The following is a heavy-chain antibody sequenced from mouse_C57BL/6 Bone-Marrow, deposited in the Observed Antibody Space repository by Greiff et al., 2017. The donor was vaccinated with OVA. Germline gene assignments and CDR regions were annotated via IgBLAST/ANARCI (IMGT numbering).Heavy chain of an antibody. D-gene: IGHD1-1*01. J-gene: IGHJ3*01. CDR1: GFSLTSYG. CDR2: IWRGGST. CDR3: AKIPFYYYGSSPFAY. Sequence: QVQLKESGPGLVQPSQSLFITCTVSGFSLTSYGVHWVRQSPGKGLEWLGVIWRGGSTDYNAAFMSRLSITTDNSKSQVFFKMNSLQADDTAIYYCAKIPFYYYGSSPFAYWGQGTPVTVSA. V-gene: IGHV2-5*01.